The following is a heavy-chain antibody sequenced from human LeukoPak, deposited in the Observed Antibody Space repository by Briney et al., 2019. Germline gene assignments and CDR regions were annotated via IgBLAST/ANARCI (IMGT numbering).Heavy chain of an antibody. Sequence: SETLSLTCTVSGGSISSSSYYWGWIRQPPGKGLEWIGSIYYSGSTYYNPSLKSRVTISVDTSKNQFSLKLSSVTAADRAVYYCARTGYSSSRDYYYYYMDVWGKGTTVTISS. D-gene: IGHD6-13*01. V-gene: IGHV4-39*01. J-gene: IGHJ6*03. CDR1: GGSISSSSYY. CDR3: ARTGYSSSRDYYYYYMDV. CDR2: IYYSGST.